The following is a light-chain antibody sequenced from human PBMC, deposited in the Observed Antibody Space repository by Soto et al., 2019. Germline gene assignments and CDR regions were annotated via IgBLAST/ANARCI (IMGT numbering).Light chain of an antibody. CDR3: QQYNSYSRT. Sequence: DIHMTQSPSTLSASVGDRVTITCRASQSISSWLAWYQQKPGKAPKVLIYKASGLQSGVPSRFSGSGSGTEFTLTISSPQPDDFATYYCQQYNSYSRTFGQGTKLEIK. CDR1: QSISSW. V-gene: IGKV1-5*03. CDR2: KAS. J-gene: IGKJ2*01.